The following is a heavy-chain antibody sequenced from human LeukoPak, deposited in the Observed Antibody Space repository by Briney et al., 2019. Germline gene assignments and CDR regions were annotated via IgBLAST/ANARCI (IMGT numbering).Heavy chain of an antibody. J-gene: IGHJ4*02. CDR1: GGSISSYY. CDR2: IYYSGST. Sequence: PSETLSLTCTVSGGSISSYYWSWIRQPPGKGLEWIGYIYYSGSTYYNPSLKSRVTISVDTSKNQFSLKLSSVTAADTAVYYCARRGGTAATLDYWGQGTLVTVSS. V-gene: IGHV4-59*12. CDR3: ARRGGTAATLDY. D-gene: IGHD1-14*01.